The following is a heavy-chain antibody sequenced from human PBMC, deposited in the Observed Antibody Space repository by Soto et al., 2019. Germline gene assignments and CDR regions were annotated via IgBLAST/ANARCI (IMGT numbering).Heavy chain of an antibody. J-gene: IGHJ4*02. CDR3: ARDPFDCGDECSSNY. CDR1: GFAFSSYG. D-gene: IGHD2-21*01. Sequence: PGGSLRLSCAASGFAFSSYGMNWVRQAPGKGLEWVSYISSSSSSKFYADSVKDRFTISRDNAKSLLYLQMNSLRAEDTAVYYCARDPFDCGDECSSNYWGQGTRVTVSS. CDR2: ISSSSSSK. V-gene: IGHV3-21*06.